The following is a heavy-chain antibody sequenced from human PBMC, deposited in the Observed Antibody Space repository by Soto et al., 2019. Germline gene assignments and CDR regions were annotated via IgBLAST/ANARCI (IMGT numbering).Heavy chain of an antibody. CDR1: GFTFSSYA. V-gene: IGHV3-30-3*01. CDR2: ISYDGSNK. D-gene: IGHD6-25*01. J-gene: IGHJ4*02. CDR3: ARDPSSGGPGY. Sequence: QVQLVESGGGVVQPGRSLRLSCAASGFTFSSYAMHWVRQAPGKGLEWVAVISYDGSNKNYADTVKGRFTISGDNSKSTLYLQMNSLRAEDTAVYYCARDPSSGGPGYWGQGTLVTVSS.